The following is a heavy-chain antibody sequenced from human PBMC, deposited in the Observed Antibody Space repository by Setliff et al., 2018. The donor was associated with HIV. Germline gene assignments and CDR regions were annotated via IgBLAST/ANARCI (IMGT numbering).Heavy chain of an antibody. CDR3: ARGFDYAQRPPLYYFDY. Sequence: PSETLSLTCTVSGGSISSGYYYWSWIRQHTGKGLEWIGYIYYSGNPFYNPSLRSRVTISLDTSKNQFSLRLSSVTAADTAVYYCARGFDYAQRPPLYYFDYWGQGTLVTSPQ. V-gene: IGHV4-31*03. J-gene: IGHJ4*02. CDR2: IYYSGNP. CDR1: GGSISSGYYY. D-gene: IGHD2-2*01.